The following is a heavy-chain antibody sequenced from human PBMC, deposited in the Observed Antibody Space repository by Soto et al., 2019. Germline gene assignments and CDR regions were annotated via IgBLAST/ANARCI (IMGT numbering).Heavy chain of an antibody. D-gene: IGHD2-15*01. CDR2: ITADGGT. J-gene: IGHJ3*02. V-gene: IGHV3-23*01. Sequence: EVQVLESGGGLVQPGGSLRLSCEGSGFTVSSHAMTWNRQAPGKGPEWVSTITADGGTYYADSVKGRFAMSRDTSESTXYLQMNSLGAEDTAAYYCAPHVSCSGGSCQYDAFAIRGQGTMVTVSS. CDR1: GFTVSSHA. CDR3: APHVSCSGGSCQYDAFAI.